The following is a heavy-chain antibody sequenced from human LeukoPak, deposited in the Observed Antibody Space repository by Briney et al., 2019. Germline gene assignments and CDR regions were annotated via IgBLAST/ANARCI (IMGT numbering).Heavy chain of an antibody. CDR1: GFTFSTYW. J-gene: IGHJ4*02. V-gene: IGHV3-11*01. D-gene: IGHD3-10*01. CDR3: ARARGTGPGAHFDY. Sequence: GGSLRLSCAASGFTFSTYWMSWIRQAPGKGLEWVSYISNSGDFIAYADSVKGRFTISRDNAKNSLFLQMNSPRAEDTAVYYCARARGTGPGAHFDYWGQGTLVIVSS. CDR2: ISNSGDFI.